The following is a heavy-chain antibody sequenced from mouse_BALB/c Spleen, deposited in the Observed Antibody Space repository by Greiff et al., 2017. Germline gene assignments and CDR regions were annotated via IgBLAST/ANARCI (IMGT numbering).Heavy chain of an antibody. CDR3: ARQVGESYFDY. CDR2: ISNGGGST. J-gene: IGHJ2*01. D-gene: IGHD1-3*01. CDR1: GFIFGGYT. Sequence: VKLVESGGGLVQPGGSRKLSVAASGFIFGGYTMSWVRQTPEKRLEWVAYISNGGGSTYYPETVKGRFTISRDNAKNTLYLQMSSLKSEDTAMYYCARQVGESYFDYWGQGTTLTVSS. V-gene: IGHV5-12-2*01.